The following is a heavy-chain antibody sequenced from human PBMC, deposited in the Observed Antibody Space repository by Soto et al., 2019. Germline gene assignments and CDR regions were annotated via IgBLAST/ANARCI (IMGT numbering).Heavy chain of an antibody. J-gene: IGHJ1*01. CDR1: GAYISDFS. Sequence: QVQQLESGPGLVKPWDTLSLTCTVSGAYISDFSWCWIRQPDGTGLEWIGRITVNGNTQYNPSFRSRVTMSMDTSRNQFSLNLPSATAADTALYYCARESGENWTYEAHWGQGTLVTVSS. V-gene: IGHV4-4*07. CDR3: ARESGENWTYEAH. D-gene: IGHD1-7*01. CDR2: ITVNGNT.